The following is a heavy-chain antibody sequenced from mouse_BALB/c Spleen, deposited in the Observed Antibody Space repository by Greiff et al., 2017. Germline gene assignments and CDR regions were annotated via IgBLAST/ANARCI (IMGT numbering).Heavy chain of an antibody. J-gene: IGHJ3*01. CDR1: GFAFSSYD. CDR2: ISSGGGST. Sequence: EVQGVESGGGLVKPGGSLKLSCAASGFAFSSYDMSWVRQTPEKRLEWVAYISSGGGSTYYPDTVKGRFTISRDNAKNTLYLQMSSLKSEDTAMYYCARGSGSSPWFAYWGQGTLVTVSA. V-gene: IGHV5-12-1*01. CDR3: ARGSGSSPWFAY. D-gene: IGHD1-1*01.